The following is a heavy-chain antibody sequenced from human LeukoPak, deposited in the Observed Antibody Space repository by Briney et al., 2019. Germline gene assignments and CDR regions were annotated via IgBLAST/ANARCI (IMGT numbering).Heavy chain of an antibody. J-gene: IGHJ4*02. D-gene: IGHD3-22*01. Sequence: GGSLRLSCAASGFTFTKYAMSWVRQAARKGREWVSGIGGRGTKTFYAESVKGRFTISRDNSNNILFLQLDSLRAEDTAMYYCAKTNYYDTPDDKPYTTPFDYWGQGALVTVSS. CDR2: IGGRGTKT. V-gene: IGHV3-23*01. CDR3: AKTNYYDTPDDKPYTTPFDY. CDR1: GFTFTKYA.